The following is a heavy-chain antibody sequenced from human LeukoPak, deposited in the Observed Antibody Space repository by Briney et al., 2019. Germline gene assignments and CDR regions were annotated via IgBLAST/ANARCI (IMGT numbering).Heavy chain of an antibody. CDR1: GGSISSSNNY. CDR3: ARGMLEYCSSTSCYRGGWFDP. D-gene: IGHD2-2*01. J-gene: IGHJ5*02. CDR2: IYYGGST. V-gene: IGHV4-39*01. Sequence: PSETLSLTCTVSGGSISSSNNYWCWIRQPPGKGLEWIGSIYYGGSTYYNPSFKSRVTISVDTSKNQFSLKLSSVTAADTAVYYCARGMLEYCSSTSCYRGGWFDPWGQGTLVTVSS.